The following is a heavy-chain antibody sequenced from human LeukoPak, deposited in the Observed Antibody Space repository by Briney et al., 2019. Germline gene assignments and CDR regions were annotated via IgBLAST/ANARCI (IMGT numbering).Heavy chain of an antibody. CDR3: ARARTRYSGSYGGAFDI. V-gene: IGHV3-7*01. CDR2: IKQDGSEK. Sequence: GGSLRLSCAASGFTFSSNWMSWVRKAPGKGLEWVATIKQDGSEKYYVDSVKGRFTISRDNAKNSLYLQMNSLRAEDTAVYYCARARTRYSGSYGGAFDIWGQGTMVTVSS. CDR1: GFTFSSNW. D-gene: IGHD1-26*01. J-gene: IGHJ3*02.